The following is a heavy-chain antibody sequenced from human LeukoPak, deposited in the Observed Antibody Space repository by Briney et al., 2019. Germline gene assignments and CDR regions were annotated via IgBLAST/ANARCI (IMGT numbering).Heavy chain of an antibody. V-gene: IGHV4-59*12. J-gene: IGHJ4*02. CDR1: GGSISRYY. Sequence: SETLSLTCTVSGGSISRYYWSWIRQPPGKGLEWIGYKDYSGSTNYNRSLKSRVTISVDTSKNQFSLKLSSVTAADTAVYYCAGANIVVSPAPRLFDYWGKEPLVLVSS. D-gene: IGHD2-2*01. CDR3: AGANIVVSPAPRLFDY. CDR2: KDYSGST.